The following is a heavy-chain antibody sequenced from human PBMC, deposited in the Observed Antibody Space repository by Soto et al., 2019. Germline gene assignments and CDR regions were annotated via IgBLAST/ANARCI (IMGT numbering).Heavy chain of an antibody. Sequence: ASGKVSCKASGYTFTSYGISWVRQAPGQGLEWMGWISAYNGNTNYAQKLQGRVTMTTDTSTSTAYMELRSLRSDDTAVYYCARLWFGESYFDYWGQGTLVTVSS. CDR1: GYTFTSYG. CDR3: ARLWFGESYFDY. D-gene: IGHD3-10*01. CDR2: ISAYNGNT. V-gene: IGHV1-18*01. J-gene: IGHJ4*02.